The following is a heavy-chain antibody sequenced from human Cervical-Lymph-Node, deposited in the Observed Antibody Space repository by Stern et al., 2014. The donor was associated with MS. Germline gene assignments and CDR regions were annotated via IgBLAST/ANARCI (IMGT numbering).Heavy chain of an antibody. CDR2: FDNTGST. V-gene: IGHV4-59*01. Sequence: VHLVESGPGLVKPSETLSLTCTVSGGSITTYYWSWIRQPPGKGLEWIGYFDNTGSTTYNPSLKSRVTISADTSKNQLSLKLTSVTTADTAVYYCARNAVFDYWGQGILVTVS. CDR3: ARNAVFDY. D-gene: IGHD2-2*01. CDR1: GGSITTYY. J-gene: IGHJ4*02.